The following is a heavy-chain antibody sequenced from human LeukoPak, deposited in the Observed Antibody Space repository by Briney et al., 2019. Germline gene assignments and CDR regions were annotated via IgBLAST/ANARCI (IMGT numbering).Heavy chain of an antibody. J-gene: IGHJ4*02. Sequence: ASVKVSCKASGHIFTSYAIQWVRQAPGQRREWMGWINAGNGNTRYSEKFQDKITITSDKSATTVYMELSSLTSEDTAVYYCARDKVLTGYRQLFDYWGQGTLVTVSS. CDR2: INAGNGNT. V-gene: IGHV1-3*01. CDR1: GHIFTSYA. CDR3: ARDKVLTGYRQLFDY. D-gene: IGHD3-9*01.